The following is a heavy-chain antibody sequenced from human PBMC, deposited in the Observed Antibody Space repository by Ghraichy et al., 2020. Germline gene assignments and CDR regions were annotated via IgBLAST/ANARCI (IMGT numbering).Heavy chain of an antibody. V-gene: IGHV4-34*01. Sequence: SETLSLTCAVYGASLSGYHWNWIRQSPGKGLEWIGEINHGGITNYSPSLKSRVSISVDTSKNQFSLNLISVTAADTAVYYCTRRAYYYGVNAFDIWGQGTMIIVSS. CDR2: INHGGIT. CDR1: GASLSGYH. D-gene: IGHD3-10*01. CDR3: TRRAYYYGVNAFDI. J-gene: IGHJ3*02.